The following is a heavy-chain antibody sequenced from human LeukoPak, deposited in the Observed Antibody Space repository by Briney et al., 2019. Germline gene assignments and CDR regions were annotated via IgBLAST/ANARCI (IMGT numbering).Heavy chain of an antibody. J-gene: IGHJ6*02. Sequence: SVKVSCKASGGTFSSYAISWVRQAPGQWLEWMGGIIPIFGTANYAQKFQGRVTITADESTSTAYMELSSLRSEDTAVYYCARGGGSGWYEGLIWYYYYGMDVWGQGTTVTVSS. D-gene: IGHD6-19*01. V-gene: IGHV1-69*13. CDR3: ARGGGSGWYEGLIWYYYYGMDV. CDR2: IIPIFGTA. CDR1: GGTFSSYA.